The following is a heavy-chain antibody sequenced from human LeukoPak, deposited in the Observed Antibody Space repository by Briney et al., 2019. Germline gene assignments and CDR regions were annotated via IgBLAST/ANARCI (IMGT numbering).Heavy chain of an antibody. V-gene: IGHV4-59*12. J-gene: IGHJ6*03. CDR3: ARRLVGYYDILTGYYIPGYMDV. CDR1: GGSISSYY. D-gene: IGHD3-9*01. CDR2: IYYSGST. Sequence: SETLSLTCTVSGGSISSYYWSWIRQPPGKGLEWIGYIYYSGSTNYNPSLKSRVTISVDTSKNQFSLKLSSVTAADTAVYCCARRLVGYYDILTGYYIPGYMDVWGKGTTVTISS.